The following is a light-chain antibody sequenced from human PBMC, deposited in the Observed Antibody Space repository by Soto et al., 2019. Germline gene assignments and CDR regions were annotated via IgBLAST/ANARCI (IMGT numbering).Light chain of an antibody. CDR3: QQSYSTPPFT. CDR2: AAS. V-gene: IGKV1-39*01. CDR1: QSISSY. J-gene: IGKJ5*01. Sequence: DIQMTQSPSSLSASVGDRVTITCRASQSISSYLNWYQQKPGKAPKPLIYAASSLQSGVPSRFSGSGSGPDFTLTISSLQPEDFATYYCQQSYSTPPFTFGQGTRLEIK.